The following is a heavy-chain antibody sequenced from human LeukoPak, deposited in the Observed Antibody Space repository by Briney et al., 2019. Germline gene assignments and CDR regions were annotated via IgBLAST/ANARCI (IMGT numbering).Heavy chain of an antibody. CDR3: ARRSRGSGYYLDY. Sequence: SETLSLTCAVYGGSFSGYYWSWIRQPPGKGLEWIGEINHSGSTNYNPSLKSRVTISVDTSKNQFSLKLSSVTAADPAVYYCARRSRGSGYYLDYWGQGTLVTVSS. CDR1: GGSFSGYY. CDR2: INHSGST. V-gene: IGHV4-34*01. D-gene: IGHD3-22*01. J-gene: IGHJ4*02.